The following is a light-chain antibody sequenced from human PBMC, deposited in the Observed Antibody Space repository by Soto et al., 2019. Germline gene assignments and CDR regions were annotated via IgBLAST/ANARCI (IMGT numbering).Light chain of an antibody. CDR3: QQYCSSPGT. CDR2: GAS. V-gene: IGKV3-20*01. J-gene: IGKJ2*01. Sequence: EIVLTQSPGTLSLSPGERATLSCRASQSVTSIYLAWYQQKPGQAPRLLIYGASSMATGIPDRFSGSGSGTDFTLTISRLEPEDFAMYYCQQYCSSPGTFGQGTKLEIK. CDR1: QSVTSIY.